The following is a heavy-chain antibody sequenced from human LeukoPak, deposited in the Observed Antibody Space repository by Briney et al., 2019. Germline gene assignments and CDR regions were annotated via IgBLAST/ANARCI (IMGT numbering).Heavy chain of an antibody. CDR1: GYTFTGYY. D-gene: IGHD3-10*01. CDR2: ISAYNGNT. V-gene: IGHV1-18*04. Sequence: VASVKVSCKASGYTFTGYYMHWVRQAPGQGLEWMGWISAYNGNTNYAQKLQGGVTMTTDTSTSTAYMELRSLRSDDTAVYYCARGLTSYYSKGNDYWGQGTLVTVSS. J-gene: IGHJ4*02. CDR3: ARGLTSYYSKGNDY.